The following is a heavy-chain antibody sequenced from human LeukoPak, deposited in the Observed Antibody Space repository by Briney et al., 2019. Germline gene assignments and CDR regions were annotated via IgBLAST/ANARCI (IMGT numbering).Heavy chain of an antibody. CDR3: ARDPRKDYYDSSGYYLVPHFDI. D-gene: IGHD3-22*01. J-gene: IGHJ3*02. V-gene: IGHV1-69*13. Sequence: SVKVSCKASGGTFSSYAISWVRQAPGQGLEWMGGIIPIFGTANYAQKFQGRVTITADESTSTAYMELSSLRSEDTAVYYCARDPRKDYYDSSGYYLVPHFDIWGQGTMVTVSS. CDR2: IIPIFGTA. CDR1: GGTFSSYA.